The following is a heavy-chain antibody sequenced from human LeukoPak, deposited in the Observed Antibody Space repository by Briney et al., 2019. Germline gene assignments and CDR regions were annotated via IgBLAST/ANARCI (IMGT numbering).Heavy chain of an antibody. V-gene: IGHV1-2*02. CDR2: INPNSGGT. D-gene: IGHD1-26*01. J-gene: IGHJ6*03. CDR1: GYTFTGYY. CDR3: ARDSGSPTFYHYYYMDV. Sequence: ASVKVSCKASGYTFTGYYMHWVRQAPGQGLEWMGWINPNSGGTNYAQKFQGRVTMTRDTSISTAYMELSRLRSDDTAVYYCARDSGSPTFYHYYYMDVWGKGTTVTVSS.